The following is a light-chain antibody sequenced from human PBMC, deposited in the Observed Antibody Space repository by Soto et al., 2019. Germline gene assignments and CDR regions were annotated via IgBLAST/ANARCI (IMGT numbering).Light chain of an antibody. CDR1: QSISSW. CDR2: KAS. Sequence: DMQMTQSPSTLSASVADRDTITCRASQSISSWLAWYQQKPGKAPKLLIYKASSLESGVPSRFRGSGSGTEFTLTISSLQPDDFAPYYCQQYNSYSGTFGQGTKVDIK. V-gene: IGKV1-5*03. CDR3: QQYNSYSGT. J-gene: IGKJ1*01.